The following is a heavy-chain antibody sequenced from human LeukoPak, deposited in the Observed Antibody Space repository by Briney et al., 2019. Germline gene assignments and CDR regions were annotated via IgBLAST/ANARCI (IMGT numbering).Heavy chain of an antibody. CDR2: IYDSGIT. J-gene: IGHJ1*01. CDR3: AGRGQRYSRD. V-gene: IGHV4-4*09. Sequence: SETLSLTCTVSGDSDTFGYWRWVRQPPAKGLEWMGYIYDSGITNHNPSLKSRLTITVDTSNDQFSLNQSSVTAADTAVYYCAGRGQRYSRDWGQGILVTVSS. CDR1: GDSDTFGY. D-gene: IGHD2-15*01.